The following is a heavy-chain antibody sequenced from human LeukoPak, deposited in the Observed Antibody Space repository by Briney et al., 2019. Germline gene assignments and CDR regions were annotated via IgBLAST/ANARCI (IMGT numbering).Heavy chain of an antibody. CDR3: ARHGYDYGGTNWYFDL. J-gene: IGHJ2*01. V-gene: IGHV4-61*05. CDR1: GGSISSSSYY. CDR2: IYYSGST. Sequence: PSETLSLTCTVSGGSISSSSYYWSWIRQPPGTGLEWIGYIYYSGSTNYNPSLKSRVTISVDTSKNQFSLKLSSVTAADTAVYYCARHGYDYGGTNWYFDLWGRGTLVTVSS. D-gene: IGHD4-23*01.